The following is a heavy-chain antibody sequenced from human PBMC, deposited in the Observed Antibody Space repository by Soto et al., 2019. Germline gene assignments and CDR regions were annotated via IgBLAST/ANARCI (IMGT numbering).Heavy chain of an antibody. CDR1: GFTFSSYA. CDR2: ISGSGGST. J-gene: IGHJ4*02. D-gene: IGHD3-10*01. V-gene: IGHV3-23*01. Sequence: EVQLLESGGGLVQPGGSPRLSCAASGFTFSSYAMSWVRQAPGKGLEWVSAISGSGGSTYYADSVKGRFTISRDNSKNTLYLQMNSLRAEDTAVYYCAKDCFGSGSYLLDYWGQGTLVTVSS. CDR3: AKDCFGSGSYLLDY.